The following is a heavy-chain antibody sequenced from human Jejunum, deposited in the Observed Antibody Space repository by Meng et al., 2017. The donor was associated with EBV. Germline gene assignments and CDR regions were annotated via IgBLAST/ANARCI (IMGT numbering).Heavy chain of an antibody. CDR1: GGSVNSGNVY. D-gene: IGHD5-12*01. V-gene: IGHV4-61*01. J-gene: IGHJ4*02. CDR3: AGLRYSGYDRAFDY. CDR2: IYYSGST. Sequence: HRQESGPGLVKPSGTLSLTCTVSGGSVNSGNVYWSWIRQPPGKGLEWIGYIYYSGSTNYIPSLKSRVTISLDTSKNQFSLKLSSVTAADTAVYYCAGLRYSGYDRAFDYWGQGALVTVSS.